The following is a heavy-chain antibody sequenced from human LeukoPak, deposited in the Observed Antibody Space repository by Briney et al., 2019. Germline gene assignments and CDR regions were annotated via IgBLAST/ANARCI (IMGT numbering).Heavy chain of an antibody. V-gene: IGHV3-7*01. Sequence: GGSLRLPCAASGFTFSSYWMSWVRQAPGKGLEWVANVKQDGREKHCVDSVKGRFTISRDNAKNSLYLQMNSLRVEDTAVYYCARGLGAPDSWGHGTLVTVSS. J-gene: IGHJ5*01. D-gene: IGHD1-26*01. CDR1: GFTFSSYW. CDR2: VKQDGREK. CDR3: ARGLGAPDS.